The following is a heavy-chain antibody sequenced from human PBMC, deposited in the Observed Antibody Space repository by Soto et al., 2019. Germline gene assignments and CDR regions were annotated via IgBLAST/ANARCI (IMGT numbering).Heavy chain of an antibody. D-gene: IGHD5-12*01. CDR3: ARGAVEMATPDYFDY. Sequence: QVQLVQSGAEVKKPGSSVKVSCKASGGTFSSYAISWVRQAPGQGLEWMGGIIPIFGTANYAQKFQGRVKIXXDXSXXTAYMELGSLRSEDTAVYYCARGAVEMATPDYFDYWGQGTLVTVSS. J-gene: IGHJ4*02. V-gene: IGHV1-69*12. CDR2: IIPIFGTA. CDR1: GGTFSSYA.